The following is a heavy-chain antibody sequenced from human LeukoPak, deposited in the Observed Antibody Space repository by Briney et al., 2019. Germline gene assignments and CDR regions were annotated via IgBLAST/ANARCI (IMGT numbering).Heavy chain of an antibody. V-gene: IGHV4-4*07. D-gene: IGHD3-22*01. CDR3: ARRTSNDSSGYYDPFDY. CDR2: IYTSGST. CDR1: GGSISSYY. J-gene: IGHJ4*02. Sequence: SETLSLTCTVSGGSISSYYWSWIRQPAGQGQGWIGRIYTSGSTNYNPSLKSRVTMSVDTSKNQFSLKLSSVTAADTAVYYCARRTSNDSSGYYDPFDYWGQGTLVTLSS.